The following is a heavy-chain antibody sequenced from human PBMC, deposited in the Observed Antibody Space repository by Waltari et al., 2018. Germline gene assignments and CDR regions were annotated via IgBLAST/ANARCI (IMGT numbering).Heavy chain of an antibody. D-gene: IGHD1-20*01. J-gene: IGHJ4*02. V-gene: IGHV3-23*01. CDR2: ITGGDDT. CDR1: GITFSNYA. CDR3: ATPFYNWDDPLHS. Sequence: EVQLLESGGDLVQPGGSLRLSCAASGITFSNYAINWVRLAPGTGLEGVSGITGGDDTYYSDSVRGRFTISRDTSKDTVYLQMNGLRADDTALYYCATPFYNWDDPLHSWGQGTLVTVSS.